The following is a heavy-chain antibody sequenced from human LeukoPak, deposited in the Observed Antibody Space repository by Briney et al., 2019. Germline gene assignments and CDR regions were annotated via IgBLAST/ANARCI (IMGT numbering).Heavy chain of an antibody. V-gene: IGHV3-21*01. CDR2: ISSSSSYI. J-gene: IGHJ4*02. CDR1: GFTFSSYS. D-gene: IGHD1-26*01. Sequence: PGGSLRLSCAASGFTFSSYSMNWVRQAPGKGLEWVSSISSSSSYIYYADSVKGRFTISRDNANNTLYLQMNSLRAEDTAVYYCAQGGELVGSAFDYWGQGTLVTVPS. CDR3: AQGGELVGSAFDY.